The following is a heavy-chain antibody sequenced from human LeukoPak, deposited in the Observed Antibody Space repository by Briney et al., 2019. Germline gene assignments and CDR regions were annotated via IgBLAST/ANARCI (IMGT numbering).Heavy chain of an antibody. D-gene: IGHD5-24*01. CDR3: AGRNAYNSAY. CDR2: ITSSGSTI. V-gene: IGHV3-11*01. CDR1: GFTFSDYY. Sequence: PGGSLRLSCAASGFTFSDYYMSWIRQAPGKGLEWVSYITSSGSTIYYADSVKGRFTISRDNAKNSLYLQMNSLGAEDTAVYYCAGRNAYNSAYWGQGTLVTVSS. J-gene: IGHJ4*02.